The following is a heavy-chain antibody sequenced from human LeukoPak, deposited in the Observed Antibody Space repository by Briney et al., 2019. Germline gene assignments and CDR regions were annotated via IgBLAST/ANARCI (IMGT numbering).Heavy chain of an antibody. CDR2: IYHSGST. CDR1: GDSMRSGDYS. Sequence: SETLSLTCTVSGDSMRSGDYSWSWIRQPPGKGLEWIGNIYHSGSTYYNPSLKSRVTISVDTSKNQFSLKLSSVTAADTAVYYCARGLPYSSGWFYYYYYYGMDVWGQGTTVTVSS. D-gene: IGHD6-19*01. CDR3: ARGLPYSSGWFYYYYYYGMDV. V-gene: IGHV4-30-2*01. J-gene: IGHJ6*02.